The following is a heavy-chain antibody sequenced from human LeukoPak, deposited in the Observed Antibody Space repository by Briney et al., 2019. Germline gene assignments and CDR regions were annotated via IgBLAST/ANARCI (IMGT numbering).Heavy chain of an antibody. D-gene: IGHD1-7*01. CDR3: ARQYNWNYDNWFDP. CDR2: INPNSGGT. J-gene: IGHJ5*02. Sequence: GASVKASCKASGYTFTGYYMHWVRQAPGQGLEWMGWINPNSGGTNYAQKFQGRVTMTRDTSISTAYMELSRLRSDDTAVYYCARQYNWNYDNWFDPWGQGTLVTVSS. CDR1: GYTFTGYY. V-gene: IGHV1-2*02.